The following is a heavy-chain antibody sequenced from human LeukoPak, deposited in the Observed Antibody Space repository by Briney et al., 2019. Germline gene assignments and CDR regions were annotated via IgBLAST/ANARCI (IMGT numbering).Heavy chain of an antibody. D-gene: IGHD1-20*01. CDR3: ATWAITIRYFDY. V-gene: IGHV4-61*02. J-gene: IGHJ4*02. Sequence: SETLSLTCTVSGVSISGDTYYWSWVRQPAGKGLEWIVRVSTSGITNYNPSLKSRVTISVDTSKNQFSLWLTSATATDAAVYYCATWAITIRYFDYWGQGTLVTVSS. CDR1: GVSISGDTYY. CDR2: VSTSGIT.